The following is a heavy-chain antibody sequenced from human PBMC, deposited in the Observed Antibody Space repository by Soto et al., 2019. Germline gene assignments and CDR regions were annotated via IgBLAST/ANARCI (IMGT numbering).Heavy chain of an antibody. CDR3: AKDPYYDVWSAYSGSGWVEP. CDR1: GFTFSSYS. J-gene: IGHJ5*02. D-gene: IGHD3-3*01. CDR2: ITVSSSYA. Sequence: PGGSLRLSCAASGFTFSSYSMNWLRQSPERGLEWVSSITVSSSYACYVGSVKGRFTISRDNAKNSLYLQMYSLRAEDTAVYYCAKDPYYDVWSAYSGSGWVEPWGQGTLVTVSA. V-gene: IGHV3-21*01.